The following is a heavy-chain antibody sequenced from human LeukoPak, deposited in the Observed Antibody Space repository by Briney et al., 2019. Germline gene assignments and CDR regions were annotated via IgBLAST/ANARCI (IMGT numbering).Heavy chain of an antibody. CDR1: GFTFSSYA. J-gene: IGHJ6*02. V-gene: IGHV3-30*04. CDR3: ARDRRWLQSGMDV. CDR2: ISYDGSNK. Sequence: QSGGSLRLSCAASGFTFSSYAMHWVRQAPGKGLEWVAVISYDGSNKYYADSVKGRFTISRDNSKNTLYLQMNSLRAEDTAVYYCARDRRWLQSGMDVWGQGTTVTVSS. D-gene: IGHD5-24*01.